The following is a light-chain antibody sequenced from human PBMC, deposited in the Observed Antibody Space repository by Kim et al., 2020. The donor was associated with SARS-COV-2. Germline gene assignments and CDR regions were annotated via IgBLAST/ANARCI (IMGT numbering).Light chain of an antibody. CDR3: SSYGGNSNVI. J-gene: IGLJ2*01. CDR2: EVS. Sequence: GQSVTISCTGSSSDVGGYDYVSWYQQYPGKAPKLMIDEVSERPSGVPDRFSGSKSGNTASLTVSGLQAEDEADYYCSSYGGNSNVIFGGGTQLTVL. CDR1: SSDVGGYDY. V-gene: IGLV2-8*01.